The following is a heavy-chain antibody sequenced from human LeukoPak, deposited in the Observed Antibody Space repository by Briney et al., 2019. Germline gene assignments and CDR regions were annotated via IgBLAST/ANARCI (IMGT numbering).Heavy chain of an antibody. CDR3: ARALAAAGTGPYYYYMDV. CDR1: GYTFTGYY. CDR2: INPNSGGT. Sequence: ASVKVSCKTSGYTFTGYYMHWVRQAPGQGLEWMGWINPNSGGTNYAQKFQGRVTMTRDMSTSTVYMELSRLRSDDTAVYYCARALAAAGTGPYYYYMDVWGKGTTVTVSS. D-gene: IGHD6-13*01. J-gene: IGHJ6*03. V-gene: IGHV1-2*02.